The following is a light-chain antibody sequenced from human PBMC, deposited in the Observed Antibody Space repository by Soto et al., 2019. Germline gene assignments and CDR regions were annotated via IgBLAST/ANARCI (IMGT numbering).Light chain of an antibody. Sequence: AIRMTQSPSSFSASTGDRVTITCLASQGISSYLAWYQQKPGKAPKIMIYAASTLQSGVPSRLSGSGSGTDFILTISCLQSEDFATYYCQQYYSYPYTFGQGTKLEIK. V-gene: IGKV1-8*01. CDR3: QQYYSYPYT. J-gene: IGKJ2*01. CDR1: QGISSY. CDR2: AAS.